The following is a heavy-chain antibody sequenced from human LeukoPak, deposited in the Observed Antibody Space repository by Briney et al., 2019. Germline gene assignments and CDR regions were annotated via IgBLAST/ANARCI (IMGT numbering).Heavy chain of an antibody. CDR3: AIGIDGAFNS. V-gene: IGHV3-11*01. J-gene: IGHJ4*02. CDR1: GFTFSDYY. D-gene: IGHD3-16*01. CDR2: ISSSGSTI. Sequence: GGSLRLSCAASGFTFSDYYMSWIRQAPGKGLEWVSYISSSGSTIYYADSVKGRFTTSRDNSKNTLFLQMTSLRTEDTAIYYCAIGIDGAFNSWGQGTLVTVSS.